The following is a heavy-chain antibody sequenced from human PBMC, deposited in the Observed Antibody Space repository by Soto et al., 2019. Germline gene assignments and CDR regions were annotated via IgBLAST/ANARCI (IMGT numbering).Heavy chain of an antibody. V-gene: IGHV4-59*12. D-gene: IGHD6-13*01. J-gene: IGHJ4*02. CDR1: GGSISSYY. Sequence: PSETLSLTCTVSGGSISSYYWGWIRQPPGKGLEWIGYIYDSGYTNYNPSLKSRVTISVDKSKNQFSLRLNSVTAVDTAVYYCARVSEQQLAPFAFWVQETQVTVSS. CDR2: IYDSGYT. CDR3: ARVSEQQLAPFAF.